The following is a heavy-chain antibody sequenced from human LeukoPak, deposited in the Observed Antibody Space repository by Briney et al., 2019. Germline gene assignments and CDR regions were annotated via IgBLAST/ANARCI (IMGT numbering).Heavy chain of an antibody. CDR3: ARVDIVVVVAATIGSIAFDI. CDR1: GYTFTSYG. D-gene: IGHD2-15*01. Sequence: GASVKVSCKASGYTFTSYGISWVGQAPGQGLEWMGWISAYNGNTNYAQKLQGRVTMTTDTSTSTAYMELRSLRSDDTAVYYCARVDIVVVVAATIGSIAFDIWGQGTMVTVSS. CDR2: ISAYNGNT. V-gene: IGHV1-18*04. J-gene: IGHJ3*02.